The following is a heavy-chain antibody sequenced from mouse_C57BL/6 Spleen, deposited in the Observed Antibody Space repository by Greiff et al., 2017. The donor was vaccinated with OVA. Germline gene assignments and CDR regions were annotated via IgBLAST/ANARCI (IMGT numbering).Heavy chain of an antibody. CDR2: ISDGGSYT. D-gene: IGHD4-1*01. J-gene: IGHJ3*01. Sequence: EVKLLESGGGLVKPGGSLKLSCAASGFTFSSYAMSWVRQTPEKRLEWVATISDGGSYTYYPDNVKGRFTISRDNAKNNLYLQMSHLKSEDTAMYYCARERANWVFAYWGQGTLVTVSA. CDR3: ARERANWVFAY. CDR1: GFTFSSYA. V-gene: IGHV5-4*01.